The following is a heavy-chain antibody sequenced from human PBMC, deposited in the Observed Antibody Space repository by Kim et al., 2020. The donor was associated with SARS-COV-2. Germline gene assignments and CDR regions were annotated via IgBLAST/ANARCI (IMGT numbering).Heavy chain of an antibody. CDR2: MNPNSGNT. CDR3: ARGHLKSIVVVIAPRPYYYYMDV. J-gene: IGHJ6*03. V-gene: IGHV1-8*01. Sequence: ASVKVSCKASGYTFNSYDINWVRQATGQGLEWMGWMNPNSGNTGYAQKFQGRVTMTRNTSISTAYMELSSLRSEDTAVYYCARGHLKSIVVVIAPRPYYYYMDVWGKGTTVSVS. D-gene: IGHD2-21*01. CDR1: GYTFNSYD.